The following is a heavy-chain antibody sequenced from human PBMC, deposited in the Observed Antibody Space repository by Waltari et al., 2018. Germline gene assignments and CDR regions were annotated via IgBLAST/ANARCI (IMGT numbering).Heavy chain of an antibody. Sequence: QVQLVQSGAEVKKPGSSVKVSCKASGGTFSSYTISWVRQAPGQGLEWMGRIIPILGIANYAQKFQGRVTITADKSTSTAYMELSSLRSEDTAVYYCARARGSMLLLDYWGQGTLVTVSS. V-gene: IGHV1-69*02. CDR1: GGTFSSYT. CDR2: IIPILGIA. J-gene: IGHJ4*02. D-gene: IGHD2-8*01. CDR3: ARARGSMLLLDY.